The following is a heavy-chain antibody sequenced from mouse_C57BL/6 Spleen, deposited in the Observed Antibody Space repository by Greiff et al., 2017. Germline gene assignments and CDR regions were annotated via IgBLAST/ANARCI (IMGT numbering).Heavy chain of an antibody. CDR3: ARGDYYGSSPLFDY. J-gene: IGHJ2*02. CDR2: FHPYNDDT. Sequence: QVQLKQSGAELVKPGASVKMSCQASGYTFTTYPIEWMKQNHGKSLEWIGNFHPYNDDTKYNETFKGTATLTVEKSSITVYLKLSRVTSDDSAVYYCARGDYYGSSPLFDYWGQGTSLTVSS. V-gene: IGHV1-47*01. CDR1: GYTFTTYP. D-gene: IGHD1-1*01.